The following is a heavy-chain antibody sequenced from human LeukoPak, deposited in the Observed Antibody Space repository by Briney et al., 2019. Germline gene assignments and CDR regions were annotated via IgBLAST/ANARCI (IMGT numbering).Heavy chain of an antibody. J-gene: IGHJ4*02. CDR1: GYTFTSYY. CDR3: ARVGYYGSGSYYFDY. CDR2: INPSGGST. D-gene: IGHD3-10*01. Sequence: ASVKVSCKASGYTFTSYYMHWVRQAPGQGLEWMGIINPSGGSTSYAKKFQGRVTMTRDTSTSTVYLELSSLRSEDTAVYYCARVGYYGSGSYYFDYWGQGTLVTVSS. V-gene: IGHV1-46*01.